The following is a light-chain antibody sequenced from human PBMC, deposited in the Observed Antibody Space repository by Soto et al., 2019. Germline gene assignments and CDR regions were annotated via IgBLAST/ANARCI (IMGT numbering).Light chain of an antibody. Sequence: EIQMIQTPSSLSASVEDRVIITCRASQSISNHLNWYQQKPGKAPKLLIFAASSLQSGVPSRFSGSRSGPDFTLTISSLQPEDFATYYCQQSYSSPPTFGQGTKVDIK. V-gene: IGKV1-39*01. CDR1: QSISNH. J-gene: IGKJ1*01. CDR3: QQSYSSPPT. CDR2: AAS.